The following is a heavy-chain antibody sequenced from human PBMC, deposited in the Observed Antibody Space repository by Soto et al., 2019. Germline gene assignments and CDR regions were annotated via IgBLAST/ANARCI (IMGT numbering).Heavy chain of an antibody. D-gene: IGHD1-26*01. CDR2: IHSDGST. V-gene: IGHV3-74*01. Sequence: EVQLVESGGTLVQPGGSLRLSCAASGFTFSSYWMHWVRQVPGKGLVWVSRIHSDGSTTYADSVKGRFTIVRDNAKNTLYLQMNSLRAEDTAVYYCTTAGRTYFQHWGQGTLVTVSP. CDR3: TTAGRTYFQH. CDR1: GFTFSSYW. J-gene: IGHJ4*02.